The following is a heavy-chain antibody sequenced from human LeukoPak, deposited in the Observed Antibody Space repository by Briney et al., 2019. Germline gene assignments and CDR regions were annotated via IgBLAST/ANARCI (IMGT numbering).Heavy chain of an antibody. CDR1: GGSFSGYY. Sequence: SETLSLTCAVYGGSFSGYYWSWIRQPPGKGLEWIGEINHSGSTNYNPSLKSRVTISVNTSKNQFSRKRSPLTLADTAVYYCARGYCSSTSCYRLNYYYYMDVWGKGTTVTVSS. CDR2: INHSGST. J-gene: IGHJ6*03. V-gene: IGHV4-34*01. D-gene: IGHD2-2*02. CDR3: ARGYCSSTSCYRLNYYYYMDV.